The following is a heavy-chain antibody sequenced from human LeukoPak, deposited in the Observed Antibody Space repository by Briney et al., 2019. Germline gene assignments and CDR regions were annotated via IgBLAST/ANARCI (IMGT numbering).Heavy chain of an antibody. V-gene: IGHV3-30*03. J-gene: IGHJ4*02. CDR1: GFTFSSFG. D-gene: IGHD1-26*01. Sequence: PGGSLRLSCAASGFTFSSFGMHWVRQAPGKGLEWVAVISYDGNDKYHADSVKGRFTISRDNAKNSLYLQMNSLRAEDTAVYYCARGEDAIVGVPGPNYWGQGTLVSVSS. CDR2: ISYDGNDK. CDR3: ARGEDAIVGVPGPNY.